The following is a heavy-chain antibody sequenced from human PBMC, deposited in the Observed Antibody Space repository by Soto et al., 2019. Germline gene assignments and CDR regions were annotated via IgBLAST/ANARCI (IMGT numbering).Heavy chain of an antibody. D-gene: IGHD6-19*01. CDR1: GYTFTGYY. CDR3: ARDPVAGTGGHSYYYYGMDV. J-gene: IGHJ6*02. V-gene: IGHV1-2*02. Sequence: ASVKVSCKASGYTFTGYYMHWVRQAPGQGLEWMGWINPNSGGTNYAQEFQGRVTMTRDTSISTAYMELSRLRSDDTAVYYCARDPVAGTGGHSYYYYGMDVWGQGTTVTVSS. CDR2: INPNSGGT.